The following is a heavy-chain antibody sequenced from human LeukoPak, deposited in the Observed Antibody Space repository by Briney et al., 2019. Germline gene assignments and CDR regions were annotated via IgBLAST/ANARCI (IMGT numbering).Heavy chain of an antibody. V-gene: IGHV3-30-3*01. CDR1: GFTFSSFA. CDR3: ARARVSYSSSWYIGDAFDI. D-gene: IGHD6-13*01. CDR2: ISYDETNK. Sequence: GRSLRLSCAASGFTFSSFAMHWVRQAPGKGLEWMAVISYDETNKFYADSVKGRFTISRDNSKNTLHVQMKSLRPEDTAVYYCARARVSYSSSWYIGDAFDIWGQGTMVTVSS. J-gene: IGHJ3*02.